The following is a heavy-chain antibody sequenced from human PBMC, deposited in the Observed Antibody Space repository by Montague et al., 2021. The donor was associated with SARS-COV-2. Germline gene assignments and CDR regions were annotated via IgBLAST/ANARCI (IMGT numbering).Heavy chain of an antibody. CDR1: GFTFTSSA. D-gene: IGHD3-10*01. CDR2: IVVGSGNT. CDR3: AARGFGESNGDLFDY. J-gene: IGHJ4*02. V-gene: IGHV1-58*02. Sequence: SVKVSCKASGFTFTSSAMQWVRQARGQRLEWIGWIVVGSGNTNYAQKFQERVTITRDMYTSTAYMELSSLRSEDTAVYYCAARGFGESNGDLFDYWGQGTLVTVSS.